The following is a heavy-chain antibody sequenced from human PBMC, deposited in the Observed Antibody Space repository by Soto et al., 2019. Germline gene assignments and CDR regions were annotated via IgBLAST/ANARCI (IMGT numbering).Heavy chain of an antibody. CDR3: VRDGTKTLREWFDP. CDR1: GASISGFY. D-gene: IGHD1-1*01. Sequence: LSLTCTVSGASISGFYWSWIRKSAGKGLEWIGRIYATGTTDYNPSLKSRVMMSVDTSKKQFSLKLRSVTAADTAVYYCVRDGTKTLREWFDPWGKGISVTVSS. J-gene: IGHJ5*02. CDR2: IYATGTT. V-gene: IGHV4-4*07.